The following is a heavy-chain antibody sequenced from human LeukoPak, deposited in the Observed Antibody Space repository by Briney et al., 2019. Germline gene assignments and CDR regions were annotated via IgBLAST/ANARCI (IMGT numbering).Heavy chain of an antibody. J-gene: IGHJ4*02. CDR1: GGTFSSYA. CDR3: ARAARYSSGWCPFDY. Sequence: SVKVSCKASGGTFSSYAISWVRQAPGQGLEWMGGIIPIFGTANYAQKFQGRVTITADESTSTAYMELSSLRSEDTAVYYCARAARYSSGWCPFDYWGQGTLVTVSS. D-gene: IGHD6-19*01. CDR2: IIPIFGTA. V-gene: IGHV1-69*13.